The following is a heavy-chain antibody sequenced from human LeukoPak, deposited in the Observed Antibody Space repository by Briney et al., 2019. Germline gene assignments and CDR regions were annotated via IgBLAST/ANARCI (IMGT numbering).Heavy chain of an antibody. CDR1: GGSISSSSYY. V-gene: IGHV4-39*02. Sequence: PSETLSLTCTVSGGSISSSSYYWGWIRQPPGKGLEWIGSIYYSGSTYYNPSLKSRVTISVDTSKNQFSLKLSSVTAADTAVYCCARDKGAAAGHFDYWGQGTLVTVSS. CDR3: ARDKGAAAGHFDY. D-gene: IGHD6-13*01. CDR2: IYYSGST. J-gene: IGHJ4*02.